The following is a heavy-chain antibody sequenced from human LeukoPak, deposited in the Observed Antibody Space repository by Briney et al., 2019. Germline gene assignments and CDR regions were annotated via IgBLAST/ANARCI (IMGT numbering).Heavy chain of an antibody. CDR2: IYYSGST. V-gene: IGHV4-59*01. CDR3: ARYEWLDDFNWFDP. CDR1: GGSISSYY. J-gene: IGHJ5*02. D-gene: IGHD6-19*01. Sequence: PSETLSLTCTVSGGSISSYYWSWIRQPPGKGLEWIGYIYYSGSTNYNPSLKSRVTISVDTSKNQFSPKLSSVTAADTAVYYCARYEWLDDFNWFDPWGQGTLVTVSS.